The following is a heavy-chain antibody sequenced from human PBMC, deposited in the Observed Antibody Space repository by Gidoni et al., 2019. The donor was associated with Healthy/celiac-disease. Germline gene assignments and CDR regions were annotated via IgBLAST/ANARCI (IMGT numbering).Heavy chain of an antibody. J-gene: IGHJ4*02. CDR3: ARDPLGYCSSTSCYKRYFDY. V-gene: IGHV3-30*04. CDR2: ISYDGSNK. D-gene: IGHD2-2*02. CDR1: GLTFSSYA. Sequence: QVQLVESGGGVVQPGRSLRLSCAAPGLTFSSYAMHWVSQAPGKGLEWVAVISYDGSNKYYADSVKGRFTISRDNSKNTLYLQMNSLRAEDTAVYYCARDPLGYCSSTSCYKRYFDYWGQGTLVTVSS.